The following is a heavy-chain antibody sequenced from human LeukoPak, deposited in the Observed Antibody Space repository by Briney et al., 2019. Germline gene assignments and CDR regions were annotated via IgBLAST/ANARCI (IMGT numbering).Heavy chain of an antibody. Sequence: SETLSLTCTVSGGSISSYYWSWIRQPPGKGLEWIGYIYYSGSTNYNPSLKSRDTISVDTSKNQFSLKLSSVTAADTAVYYCARDPITPYGMDVWGQGTTVTVSS. CDR3: ARDPITPYGMDV. V-gene: IGHV4-59*01. CDR2: IYYSGST. CDR1: GGSISSYY. J-gene: IGHJ6*02. D-gene: IGHD5-24*01.